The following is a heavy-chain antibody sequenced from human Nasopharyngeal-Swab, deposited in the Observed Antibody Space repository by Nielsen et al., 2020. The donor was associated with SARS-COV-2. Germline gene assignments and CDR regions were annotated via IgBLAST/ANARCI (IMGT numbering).Heavy chain of an antibody. J-gene: IGHJ6*02. CDR2: IYYSGST. CDR1: GGSISSYY. Sequence: SETLSPTCTVPGGSISSYYWSWIRQPPGKGLEWIGYIYYSGSTNYNPSLKSRVTISVATSKNQFSLNLSSVTAADTAVYYCARGRELFNYYYCGMDVWGQGTTVTVSS. V-gene: IGHV4-59*01. CDR3: ARGRELFNYYYCGMDV. D-gene: IGHD1-26*01.